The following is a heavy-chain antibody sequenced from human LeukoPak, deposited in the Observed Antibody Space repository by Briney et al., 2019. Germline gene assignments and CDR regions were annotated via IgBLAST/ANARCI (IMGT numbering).Heavy chain of an antibody. Sequence: GGSLRLSCAASGFSVSSNAMSWVRQAPGKAPDWVSGMSAAGGSTYYADSVKGRFTISGDNSKNTLYLQMNSLRAEDTAVYYCAKWGTGIPFDYWGQGTLVTVS. D-gene: IGHD3-16*01. CDR1: GFSVSSNA. J-gene: IGHJ4*02. CDR3: AKWGTGIPFDY. V-gene: IGHV3-23*01. CDR2: MSAAGGST.